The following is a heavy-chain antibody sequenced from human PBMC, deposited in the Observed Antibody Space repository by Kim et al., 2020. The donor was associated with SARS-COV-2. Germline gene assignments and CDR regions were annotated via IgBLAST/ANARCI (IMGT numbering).Heavy chain of an antibody. J-gene: IGHJ4*02. CDR3: AKDAGDILTGFSYYFDY. CDR2: ISYDGSNK. D-gene: IGHD3-9*01. CDR1: GFTFSSYG. Sequence: GGSLRLSCAASGFTFSSYGMHWVRQAPGKGLEWVAVISYDGSNKYYADSVKGRFTISRDNSKNTLYLQMNSLRAEDTAVYYCAKDAGDILTGFSYYFDYWGQGTLVTVSS. V-gene: IGHV3-30*18.